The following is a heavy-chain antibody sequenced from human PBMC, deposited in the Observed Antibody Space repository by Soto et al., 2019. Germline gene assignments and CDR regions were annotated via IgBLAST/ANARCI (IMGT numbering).Heavy chain of an antibody. CDR3: AREVESFGQTTTGFDP. CDR1: GDSVTSDDSY. CDR2: INHSGST. J-gene: IGHJ5*02. V-gene: IGHV4-39*07. Sequence: PSETLSLTCTVSGDSVTSDDSYWGWIRRPPGQGLEWIGDINHSGSTNYNPSLKSRVTISVDTSKNQFSLKLSSVTAADTAVYYCAREVESFGQTTTGFDPWGQGTLVTVSS. D-gene: IGHD1-1*01.